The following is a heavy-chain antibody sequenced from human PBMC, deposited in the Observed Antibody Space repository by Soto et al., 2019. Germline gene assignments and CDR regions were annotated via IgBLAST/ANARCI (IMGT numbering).Heavy chain of an antibody. CDR1: GGSISSGDYY. CDR3: ARDVLSGNFDY. J-gene: IGHJ4*02. V-gene: IGHV4-30-4*01. CDR2: IYYSGST. D-gene: IGHD3-10*01. Sequence: SETLSLTCTVSGGSISSGDYYWSWIRQPPGKGLEWIGYIYYSGSTYYNPSLKSRVTISLDTSKNQFSLKLSSVTAADTAVYYCARDVLSGNFDYWGQGTLVTVSS.